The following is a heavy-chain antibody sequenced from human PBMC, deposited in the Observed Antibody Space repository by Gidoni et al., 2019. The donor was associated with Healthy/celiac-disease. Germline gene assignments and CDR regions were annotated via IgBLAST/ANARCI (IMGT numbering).Heavy chain of an antibody. CDR3: ARGLSTRRGEDWFDP. Sequence: QVQLQESGPGLVKPSQTLSLTCTASGGSISSGSYYWAWIRQPAGKGLEWIGRIYTRGSTNHNPSLKIRVTISVDTSKNQFSLKLSSVTAADTAVYYCARGLSTRRGEDWFDPWGQGTLVTVSS. D-gene: IGHD3-10*01. V-gene: IGHV4-61*02. J-gene: IGHJ5*02. CDR2: IYTRGST. CDR1: GGSISSGSYY.